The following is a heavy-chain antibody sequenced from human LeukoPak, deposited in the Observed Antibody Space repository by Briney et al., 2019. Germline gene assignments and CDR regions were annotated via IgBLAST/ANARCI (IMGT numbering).Heavy chain of an antibody. CDR1: GFTFSSYA. D-gene: IGHD5-12*01. J-gene: IGHJ6*02. Sequence: GGSLRLSCAASGFTFSSYAMSWVRQAPGKGLEWVSAISGSGGSTYYADSVKGRFTISRDNAKNSLYLQMNSLRAEDTAVYYCARVGGATGSDYYYGTDVWGQGTTVTVSS. V-gene: IGHV3-23*01. CDR3: ARVGGATGSDYYYGTDV. CDR2: ISGSGGST.